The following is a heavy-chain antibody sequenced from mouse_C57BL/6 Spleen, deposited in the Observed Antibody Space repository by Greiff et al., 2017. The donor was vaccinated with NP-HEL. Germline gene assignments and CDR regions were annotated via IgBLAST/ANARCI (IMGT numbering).Heavy chain of an antibody. J-gene: IGHJ3*01. Sequence: QVQLQQPGAELVRPGTSVKLSCKASGYTFTSYWMHWVKQRPGQGLEWIGVIDPSDSYTNYNQKFKGKATLTVDTSSSTAYMQLSSLTSEDSAVYYCAREELRSAWFAYWGQGTLVTVSA. V-gene: IGHV1-59*01. D-gene: IGHD3-2*02. CDR3: AREELRSAWFAY. CDR1: GYTFTSYW. CDR2: IDPSDSYT.